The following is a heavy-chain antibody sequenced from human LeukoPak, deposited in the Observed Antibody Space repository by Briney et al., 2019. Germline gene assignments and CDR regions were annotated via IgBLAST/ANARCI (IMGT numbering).Heavy chain of an antibody. D-gene: IGHD3-3*01. V-gene: IGHV3-23*01. Sequence: GGSLRLSCTVSGVSLSSNGMNWVRQAPGKGLEWVSGISGGGGGTYYADSVKGRFTVSKDNFNNMLYLQMNSLRAEDTAVSYCAKDFRAIFGVGKYYFDYWGQGTLVTVSS. CDR2: ISGGGGGT. CDR3: AKDFRAIFGVGKYYFDY. J-gene: IGHJ4*02. CDR1: GVSLSSNG.